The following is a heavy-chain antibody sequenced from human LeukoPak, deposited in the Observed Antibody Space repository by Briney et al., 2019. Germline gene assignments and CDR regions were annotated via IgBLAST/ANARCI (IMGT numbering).Heavy chain of an antibody. Sequence: SETLSLTCTVSGGSIGSYYCNSIRQPPGKGLEWIGSIYYSGTTNSNPSLKSRLTMSVDTSKTQFSLKLSSVTAADTAVYCCARFPQRGYNYFDYWGQGTLVTVSS. D-gene: IGHD5-24*01. V-gene: IGHV4-59*01. CDR3: ARFPQRGYNYFDY. CDR1: GGSIGSYY. CDR2: IYYSGTT. J-gene: IGHJ4*02.